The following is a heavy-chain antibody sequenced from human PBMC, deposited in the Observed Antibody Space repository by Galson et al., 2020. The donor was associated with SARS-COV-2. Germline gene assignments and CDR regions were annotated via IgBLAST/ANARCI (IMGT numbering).Heavy chain of an antibody. CDR2: IYYSGTT. D-gene: IGHD5-18*01. CDR3: ARGGYITFPFDV. J-gene: IGHJ3*01. CDR1: RDSIRGGGYY. V-gene: IGHV4-31*03. Sequence: SETLSLTCTVSRDSIRGGGYYWSWIRHHPGKALEWIGFIYYSGTTYYNPSLKSRVTISVDTSKNQFSLDLTSVTAADTAVYYCARGGYITFPFDVWGQGTMVTVSS.